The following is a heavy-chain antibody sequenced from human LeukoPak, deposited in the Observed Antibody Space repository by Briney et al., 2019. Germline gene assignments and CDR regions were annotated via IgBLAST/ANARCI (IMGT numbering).Heavy chain of an antibody. V-gene: IGHV3-23*01. Sequence: GGSLRLSCAASGFTFSSYAMSWVRQAPGKGLEWVSAISGSGGSTYYADSVKGRFTISRDNSKNTLYLQMNSLRAEDTAVYYCAKYRPAYYDSSGYYGEWGQGTLVTVSS. J-gene: IGHJ4*02. CDR1: GFTFSSYA. CDR3: AKYRPAYYDSSGYYGE. CDR2: ISGSGGST. D-gene: IGHD3-22*01.